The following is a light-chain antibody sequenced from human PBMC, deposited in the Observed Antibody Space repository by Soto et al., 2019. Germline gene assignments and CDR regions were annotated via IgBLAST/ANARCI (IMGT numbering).Light chain of an antibody. J-gene: IGKJ4*01. CDR1: QSISNY. V-gene: IGKV1-39*01. CDR3: QQSYSSPSGLT. CDR2: ATS. Sequence: DIQMTQSPSSLSASVGDRVTITCRASQSISNYLNWYQQKPGKAPKLLIYATSSMQSGVPSRFSGSGYGIDFTLTISSLQPEDFATYYCQQSYSSPSGLTFGGGTKVDIK.